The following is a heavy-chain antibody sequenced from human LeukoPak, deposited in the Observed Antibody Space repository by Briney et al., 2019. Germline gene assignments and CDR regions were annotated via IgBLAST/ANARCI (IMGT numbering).Heavy chain of an antibody. CDR2: MNPKSGGT. V-gene: IGHV1-2*02. Sequence: ASVKVSCKASGYTFTGYYVHWVRQAPGQGLEWMGWMNPKSGGTNYAQKFQGRVTMTRDTSISSAYMELNRLRSDDTAVYYCARDSGERGSGSYLIAYWGQGTLVTVSS. CDR3: ARDSGERGSGSYLIAY. J-gene: IGHJ4*02. D-gene: IGHD3-10*01. CDR1: GYTFTGYY.